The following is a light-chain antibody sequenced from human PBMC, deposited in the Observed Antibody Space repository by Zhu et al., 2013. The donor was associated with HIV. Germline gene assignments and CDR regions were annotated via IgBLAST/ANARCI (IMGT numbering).Light chain of an antibody. J-gene: IGKJ4*01. CDR2: AAS. CDR1: ETISTY. Sequence: DIQMTQSPSSLSASVGDRVTITCRTTETISTYLNWFQQKPGKAPKLLIHAASNLQSGVPSRFSGSGSGTDFTLTISSLQPEDVATYYCQKYNSDPPLTFGGGTKVEIK. V-gene: IGKV1-39*01. CDR3: QKYNSDPPLT.